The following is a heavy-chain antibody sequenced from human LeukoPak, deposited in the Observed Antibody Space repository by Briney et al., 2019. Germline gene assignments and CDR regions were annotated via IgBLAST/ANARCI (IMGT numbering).Heavy chain of an antibody. Sequence: SVKVSCKASGGTFSSYAISWVRQAPGQGLEWMGRIIPILGIANYAQKFQGRVTITADKSTSTAYMELSSLRSEDTAVYYCARYDSEDPRFDYWGQGTLVTVSS. CDR3: ARYDSEDPRFDY. CDR2: IIPILGIA. J-gene: IGHJ4*02. D-gene: IGHD3-3*01. CDR1: GGTFSSYA. V-gene: IGHV1-69*04.